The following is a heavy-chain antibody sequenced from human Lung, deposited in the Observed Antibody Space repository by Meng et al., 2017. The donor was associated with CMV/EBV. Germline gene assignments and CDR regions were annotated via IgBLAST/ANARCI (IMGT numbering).Heavy chain of an antibody. V-gene: IGHV1-69*10. J-gene: IGHJ3*02. Sequence: SXXVSXKASGGIFSNYALSLVRQAPGQGLEWVGGTTPIVGGANYAHTLQGRVTITADKSTSTAYMEMSSLRAEDTAVYYCAREDSLWDAFDIWGQGTMVTVSS. CDR2: TTPIVGGA. CDR1: GGIFSNYA. CDR3: AREDSLWDAFDI. D-gene: IGHD3-10*01.